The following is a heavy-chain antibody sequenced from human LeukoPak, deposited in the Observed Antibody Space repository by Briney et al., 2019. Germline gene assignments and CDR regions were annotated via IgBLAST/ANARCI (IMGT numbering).Heavy chain of an antibody. V-gene: IGHV4-34*01. CDR2: INHSGST. J-gene: IGHJ4*02. D-gene: IGHD6-19*01. Sequence: SETLSLTCAVYGGSFSGYYWSWIRQPPGKGLEWIGEINHSGSTNYNPSLKSRVTILVDTSKNQFSLKLSSVTAADTAVYYCARDQWLDFDYWGQGTLVTVSS. CDR1: GGSFSGYY. CDR3: ARDQWLDFDY.